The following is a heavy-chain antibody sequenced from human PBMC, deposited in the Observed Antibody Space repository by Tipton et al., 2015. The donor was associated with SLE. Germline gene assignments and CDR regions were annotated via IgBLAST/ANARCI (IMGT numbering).Heavy chain of an antibody. V-gene: IGHV4-34*01. D-gene: IGHD3-3*01. J-gene: IGHJ4*02. CDR1: GGSFSGYY. Sequence: TLSLTCAVYGGSFSGYYWSWIRQPPGKGLEWIGEINHSGSTNYNPSLKSRVTISVDTSKNQFSPKLSSVTAADTAVYYCARGPSYDFWSGYYSYWGQGTLVTVSS. CDR2: INHSGST. CDR3: ARGPSYDFWSGYYSY.